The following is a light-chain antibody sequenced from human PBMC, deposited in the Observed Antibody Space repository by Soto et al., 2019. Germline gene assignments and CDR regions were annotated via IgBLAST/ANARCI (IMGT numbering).Light chain of an antibody. CDR1: QSVSSY. Sequence: LSQTPATVSVSPRERATLSCRASQSVSSYSAWYQQQPGQAPRLLIDDASNGATGIPGRIRGRGAGTDSTLIINRLEAEYVAVYYWQQDGYPRPFGQGTKVDI. J-gene: IGKJ1*01. CDR3: QQDGYPRP. V-gene: IGKV3-11*01. CDR2: DAS.